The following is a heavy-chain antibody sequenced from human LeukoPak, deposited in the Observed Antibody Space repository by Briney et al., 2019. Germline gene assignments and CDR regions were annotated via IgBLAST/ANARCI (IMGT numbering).Heavy chain of an antibody. CDR3: ARYLAYFAS. D-gene: IGHD2-2*01. V-gene: IGHV5-51*01. CDR2: IYPGDSDT. Sequence: GGSLKISWKGSGYSFTSYWIGWVRPMPGKGLEWMGIIYPGDSDTRYSPSFQGQVTISADKSTRTASLQWSSLKASDTAMYYCARYLAYFASWGQGTLVTLSS. CDR1: GYSFTSYW. J-gene: IGHJ4*02.